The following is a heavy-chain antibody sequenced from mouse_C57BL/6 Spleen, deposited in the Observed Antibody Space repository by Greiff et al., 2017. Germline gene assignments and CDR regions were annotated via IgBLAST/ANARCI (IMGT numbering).Heavy chain of an antibody. V-gene: IGHV1-15*01. CDR3: TRRDYDYDYLDY. CDR1: GYTFTDYE. CDR2: IDPETGGT. Sequence: QVQLQQSGAELVRPGASVTLSCKASGYTFTDYEMHWVKQTPVHGLEWIGAIDPETGGTAYNQKFKGKAILTADKSSSTAYMELRSLTSEDSAVYYCTRRDYDYDYLDYWGQGTTLTVSS. D-gene: IGHD2-4*01. J-gene: IGHJ2*01.